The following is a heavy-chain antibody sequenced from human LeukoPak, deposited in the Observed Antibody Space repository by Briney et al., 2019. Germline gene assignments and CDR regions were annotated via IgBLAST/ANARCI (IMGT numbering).Heavy chain of an antibody. D-gene: IGHD6-13*01. V-gene: IGHV3-23*01. CDR3: AKIIAAAGTAY. CDR1: GFTFSTYG. J-gene: IGHJ4*02. Sequence: GGSLRLSCAASGFTFSTYGMSWVRQAPGKGLDWVSSVTGSGGSTYYADSVKGRFTVSRDNSKNTLYLQMNSLRAEDTAVYYCAKIIAAAGTAYWGQGSLVTASS. CDR2: VTGSGGST.